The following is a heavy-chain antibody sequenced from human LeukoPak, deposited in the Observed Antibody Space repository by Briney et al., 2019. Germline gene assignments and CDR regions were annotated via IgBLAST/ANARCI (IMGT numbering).Heavy chain of an antibody. CDR3: ARGGSIYYYYGMDV. D-gene: IGHD2/OR15-2a*01. V-gene: IGHV4-31*03. Sequence: PSETLSLTCTVSGGSISSGGYYWSWIRQHPGKGLEWIGYIYCSGSTYYNPSLKSRVTISVDTSKNQFSLKLSSVTAADAAVYYCARGGSIYYYYGMDVWGQGTTVTVSS. CDR1: GGSISSGGYY. J-gene: IGHJ6*02. CDR2: IYCSGST.